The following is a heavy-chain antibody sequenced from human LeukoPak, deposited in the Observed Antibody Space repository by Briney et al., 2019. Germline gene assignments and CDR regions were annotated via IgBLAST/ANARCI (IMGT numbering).Heavy chain of an antibody. CDR1: GFTFSSYA. CDR3: AKVGSLVYAIYYYYYMDV. J-gene: IGHJ6*03. D-gene: IGHD2-8*01. CDR2: ISGSGGST. Sequence: PGGSLRLSCAASGFTFSSYAMSWVRQAPGKGLEWVSAISGSGGSTYYADSVKGRFTTSRDNSKNTLYLQMNSLRAEDTAVYYCAKVGSLVYAIYYYYYMDVWGKGTTVTVSS. V-gene: IGHV3-23*01.